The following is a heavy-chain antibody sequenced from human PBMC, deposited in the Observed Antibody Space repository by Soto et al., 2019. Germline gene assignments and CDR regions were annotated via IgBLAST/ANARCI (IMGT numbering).Heavy chain of an antibody. CDR3: AKKYLGTSPFDY. CDR1: AFTFSSYA. Sequence: EVQLLESGGSLVQPGGSLRLSCAASAFTFSSYAMAWVRQAPGKGLGWVSSIGNYGGDISYADSVKGRFTISRDTSRNTRYLQLDSLIAEDTAVYYCAKKYLGTSPFDYWGQGTLVTVSS. V-gene: IGHV3-23*01. J-gene: IGHJ4*02. CDR2: IGNYGGDI. D-gene: IGHD1-26*01.